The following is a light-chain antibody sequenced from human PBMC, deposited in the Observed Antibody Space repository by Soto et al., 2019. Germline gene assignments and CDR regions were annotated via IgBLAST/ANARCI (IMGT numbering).Light chain of an antibody. CDR3: QQYDDWPPWT. J-gene: IGKJ1*01. V-gene: IGKV3D-15*01. CDR1: QSLNARY. CDR2: DAS. Sequence: ELVLTQSPGTLSLSPGERAPLSRRASQSLNARYLAWYQQKPGQAPRLLIYDASNRATGLPARFSGSGSGTEFTLTISSLQSEDFAVYYCQQYDDWPPWTFGPGTKV.